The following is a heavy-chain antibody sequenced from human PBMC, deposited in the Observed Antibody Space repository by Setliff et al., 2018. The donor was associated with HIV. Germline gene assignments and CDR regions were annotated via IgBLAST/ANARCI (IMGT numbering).Heavy chain of an antibody. CDR1: GYTFTNYF. Sequence: ASVKVSCKASGYTFTNYFVHWVRQAPGQGLEWMGMINPSGGQRSLAQKFQGRITMATATSTATSTGTAYMELNSLRTDDTAVYFCARDFSTYYSIDSWGQGTLVTVSS. J-gene: IGHJ4*02. CDR2: INPSGGQR. V-gene: IGHV1-46*01. D-gene: IGHD3-22*01. CDR3: ARDFSTYYSIDS.